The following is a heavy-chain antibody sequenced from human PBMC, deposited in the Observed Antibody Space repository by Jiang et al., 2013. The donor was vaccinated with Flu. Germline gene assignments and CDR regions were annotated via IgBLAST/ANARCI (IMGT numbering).Heavy chain of an antibody. CDR3: ARKVDYHAFDI. J-gene: IGHJ3*02. Sequence: QLVESGGGVIRPGGSLRLSCAASGFTFDDFAMSWVRQAPGKGLEWVSGINWNSGSTGYADSVKGRFTISRDNAKKSLYLQMNSLRAEDTALYHCARKVDYHAFDIWGQGTMVTVSS. CDR2: INWNSGST. V-gene: IGHV3-20*01. D-gene: IGHD4-11*01. CDR1: GFTFDDFA.